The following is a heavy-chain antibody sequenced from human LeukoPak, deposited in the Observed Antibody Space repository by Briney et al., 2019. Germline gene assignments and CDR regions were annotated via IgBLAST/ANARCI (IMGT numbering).Heavy chain of an antibody. J-gene: IGHJ4*02. D-gene: IGHD3-10*01. V-gene: IGHV1-69*04. Sequence: SVKVSCKASGYTFTSYGISWVRQAPGQGLEWMGRIIPILGIANYAQKFQGRVTITADKSTSTAYMELSSLRSEDAAVYYCASALGSYYGSGSPTTYWGQGTLVTVSS. CDR2: IIPILGIA. CDR1: GYTFTSYG. CDR3: ASALGSYYGSGSPTTY.